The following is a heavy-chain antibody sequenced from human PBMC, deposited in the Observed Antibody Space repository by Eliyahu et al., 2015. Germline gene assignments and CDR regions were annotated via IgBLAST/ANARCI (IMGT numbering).Heavy chain of an antibody. D-gene: IGHD6-13*01. CDR1: GYTFTSYY. CDR2: INPSGGST. Sequence: QVQLVQSGAEVKKPGASVKVSCKASGYTFTSYYMPWVRQAPGQGLEWMGIINPSGGSTSYAQKFQGRVTMTRDTSTSTVYMELSSLRSEDTAVYYCARATFRSDSSSWYGDDYWGQGTLVTVSS. CDR3: ARATFRSDSSSWYGDDY. J-gene: IGHJ4*02. V-gene: IGHV1-46*01.